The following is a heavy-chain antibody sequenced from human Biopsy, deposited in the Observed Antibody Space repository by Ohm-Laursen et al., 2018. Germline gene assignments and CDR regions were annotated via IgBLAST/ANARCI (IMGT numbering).Heavy chain of an antibody. J-gene: IGHJ2*01. CDR1: GDSISCYY. V-gene: IGHV4-59*01. CDR3: ARDRGYYSDRTVPGYFDL. CDR2: GYYTGNT. D-gene: IGHD3-22*01. Sequence: TLSLTCPVSGDSISCYYWGWIRQPPGKGLQWIGYGYYTGNTDYNPSLQSRVTISVDTSNNHFSLRLRSVNPADTAIYYCARDRGYYSDRTVPGYFDLWGRGTLVTVSS.